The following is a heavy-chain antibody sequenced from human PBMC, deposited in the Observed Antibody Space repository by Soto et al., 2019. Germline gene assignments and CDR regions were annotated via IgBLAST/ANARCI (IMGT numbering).Heavy chain of an antibody. CDR3: ARDWRFGELRGEPYYYYYRDV. D-gene: IGHD3-10*01. Sequence: EVQLVASGGGLVQPGGSLRLSCAASGFTVSSNYMSWVRQAPGKGLEWVSVIYSGGSTYYADSVKGRFNISRDNSKNTLYLQKNRLRPDDTSVYYCARDWRFGELRGEPYYYYYRDVWGKGTNVTVTS. CDR1: GFTVSSNY. J-gene: IGHJ6*03. V-gene: IGHV3-66*01. CDR2: IYSGGST.